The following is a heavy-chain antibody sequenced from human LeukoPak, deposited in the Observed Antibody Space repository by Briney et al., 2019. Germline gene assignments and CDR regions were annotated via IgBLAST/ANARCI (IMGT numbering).Heavy chain of an antibody. CDR2: IYYSGTT. V-gene: IGHV4-59*01. D-gene: IGHD3-9*01. CDR1: GGSISSDY. J-gene: IGHJ5*02. CDR3: ARVTILTGYYHKYNRCDP. Sequence: PSQRLSLTCTVSGGSISSDYWGCIRRPPGPGLGWVGGIYYSGTTNYDPPLKSRVTISVDTSKNQYSLKLSSVTAADTAVYYCARVTILTGYYHKYNRCDPWGQGTLVAVSS.